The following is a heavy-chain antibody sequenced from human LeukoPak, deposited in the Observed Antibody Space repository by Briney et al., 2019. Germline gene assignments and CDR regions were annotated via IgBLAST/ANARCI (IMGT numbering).Heavy chain of an antibody. V-gene: IGHV1-2*02. Sequence: GASVKVSCKASGYTFTSYDINWVRQATGQGLEWMGWMNPNSGGTNYAQKFQGRVTMTRDTSISTAYMELSRLRSDDTAVYYCARDPTVVVAATLDYWGQGTLVTVSS. CDR1: GYTFTSYD. J-gene: IGHJ4*02. CDR3: ARDPTVVVAATLDY. CDR2: MNPNSGGT. D-gene: IGHD2-15*01.